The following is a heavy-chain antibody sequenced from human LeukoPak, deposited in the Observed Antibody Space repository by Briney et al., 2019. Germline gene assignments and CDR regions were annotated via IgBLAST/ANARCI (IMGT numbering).Heavy chain of an antibody. Sequence: ASVKVSCKTSGYTFTGYFMHWVRQAPGQGLEWMGWINPNSGGTNYAQKFQGRVTITMNTSINTAYMELSSLRSEDTAVYYCARGISGSAYYSIDIWGQGTMVTVSS. CDR1: GYTFTGYF. CDR3: ARGISGSAYYSIDI. CDR2: INPNSGGT. D-gene: IGHD3-22*01. J-gene: IGHJ3*02. V-gene: IGHV1-2*02.